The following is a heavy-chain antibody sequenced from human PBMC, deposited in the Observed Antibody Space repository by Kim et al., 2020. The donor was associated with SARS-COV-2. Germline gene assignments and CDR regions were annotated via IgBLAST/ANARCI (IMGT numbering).Heavy chain of an antibody. CDR3: ATIEGGYITMVRGALDYYY. Sequence: ASVKVSCKVSGYTLTELSMHWVRQAPGKGLEWMGGFDPEDGETIYAQKFQGRVNMTEETSTDTAYMELSSLRSEDTAVYYFATIEGGYITMVRGALDYYY. D-gene: IGHD3-10*01. V-gene: IGHV1-24*01. J-gene: IGHJ6*01. CDR2: FDPEDGET. CDR1: GYTLTELS.